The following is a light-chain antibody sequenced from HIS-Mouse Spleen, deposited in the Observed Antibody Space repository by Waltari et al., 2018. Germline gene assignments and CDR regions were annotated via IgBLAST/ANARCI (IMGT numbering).Light chain of an antibody. CDR2: DVS. J-gene: IGLJ2*01. Sequence: QSALTQPRSVSGSPGQSVTISCPGPTSDVGGYNYVSWYQQHPGKAPKLMIYDVSKRPSGVPDRFSGSKSGNTASLTISGLQAEDEADYYCCSYAGSYPVVFGGGTKLTVL. CDR1: TSDVGGYNY. CDR3: CSYAGSYPVV. V-gene: IGLV2-11*01.